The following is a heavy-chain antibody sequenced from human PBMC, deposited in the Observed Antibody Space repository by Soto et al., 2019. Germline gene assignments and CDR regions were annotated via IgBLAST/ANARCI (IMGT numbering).Heavy chain of an antibody. J-gene: IGHJ4*02. D-gene: IGHD1-1*01. CDR3: ARGDWKGAY. V-gene: IGHV4-30-4*01. CDR1: EGAISSGDCY. CDR2: IYYSGST. Sequence: PSGTLSLTGTVSEGAISSGDCYWSWIRQPPGKGLEWIGYIYYSGSTYYNPSLKSRVTISVDTSKNQFSLKLSSMTAADTAVYYCARGDWKGAYWGRGTLVTVSS.